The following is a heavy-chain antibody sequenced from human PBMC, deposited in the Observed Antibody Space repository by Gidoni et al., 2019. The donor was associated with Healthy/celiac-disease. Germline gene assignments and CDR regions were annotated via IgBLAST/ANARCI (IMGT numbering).Heavy chain of an antibody. D-gene: IGHD5-12*01. V-gene: IGHV4-39*01. CDR1: GGSISSSSYY. J-gene: IGHJ5*02. CDR2: IYYSGST. Sequence: QLQLQESGPGLVKPSETLSLTCTVPGGSISSSSYYWGWIRQPPGKGLEWIGSIYYSGSTYYNPSLKGRFTISVDTSKNQFSLKLSSVTAADTAVYYCSRRSGYDLSWFDPWGQGTLVTVSS. CDR3: SRRSGYDLSWFDP.